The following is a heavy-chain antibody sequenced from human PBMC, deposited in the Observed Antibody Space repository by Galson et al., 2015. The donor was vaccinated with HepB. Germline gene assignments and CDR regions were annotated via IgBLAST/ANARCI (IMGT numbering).Heavy chain of an antibody. J-gene: IGHJ5*02. D-gene: IGHD3-10*01. CDR3: ARGGYGSGSYPTTNWFDP. CDR2: ISSSSSYI. Sequence: SLRLSCAASGFTFSSYSMNWVRQAPGKGLEWVSSISSSSSYIYYADSVKGRFTISRDNAKNSLYLQMNSLRAEDTAVYYCARGGYGSGSYPTTNWFDPWGQGTLVTVSS. V-gene: IGHV3-21*01. CDR1: GFTFSSYS.